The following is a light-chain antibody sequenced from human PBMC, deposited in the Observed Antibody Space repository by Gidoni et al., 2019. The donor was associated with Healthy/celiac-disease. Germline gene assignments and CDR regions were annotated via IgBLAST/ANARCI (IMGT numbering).Light chain of an antibody. Sequence: EIVLTQSPGTPSLSPAERTTVSCRASRRVSSSHLAWYQQKPGQAPRLLIYGASSRATGIPDRFSGGGSGTDFTLPISRLEAEDCAVYYCRHGRTFGGGTKVEIK. CDR2: GAS. CDR1: RRVSSSH. J-gene: IGKJ4*01. V-gene: IGKV3-20*01. CDR3: RHGRT.